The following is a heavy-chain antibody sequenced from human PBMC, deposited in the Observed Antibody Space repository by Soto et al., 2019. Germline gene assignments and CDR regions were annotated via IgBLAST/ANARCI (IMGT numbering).Heavy chain of an antibody. CDR3: AREDRDRETGLVPAAIDGMDV. J-gene: IGHJ6*02. CDR2: IMPIFGIA. Sequence: QVQLVQSGAEVKKPGSSVKVSCKASGGTFSRYSITWVRQAPGHGLEWIGRIMPIFGIASYAQKFQGRVTITADESTSTADMELSSLRSDDPAVYYCAREDRDRETGLVPAAIDGMDVWGQGTTVTVSS. CDR1: GGTFSRYS. D-gene: IGHD2-2*01. V-gene: IGHV1-69*08.